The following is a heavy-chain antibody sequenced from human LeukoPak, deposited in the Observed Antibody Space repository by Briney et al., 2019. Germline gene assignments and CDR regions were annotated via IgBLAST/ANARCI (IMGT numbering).Heavy chain of an antibody. CDR2: INHSGST. J-gene: IGHJ4*02. Sequence: SETLSLTCAVYGGSFSGYYWSWIRQPPGKGLEWIGEINHSGSTNYNPSLKSRVTISVDTSKNQFSLKLSSVTAADTAVYYCARGPRYDYVWGRAGRSAPQPDYWGQGTLVTVSS. V-gene: IGHV4-34*01. CDR1: GGSFSGYY. D-gene: IGHD3-16*01. CDR3: ARGPRYDYVWGRAGRSAPQPDY.